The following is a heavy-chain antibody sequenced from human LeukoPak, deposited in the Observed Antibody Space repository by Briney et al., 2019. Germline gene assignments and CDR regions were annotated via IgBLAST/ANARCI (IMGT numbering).Heavy chain of an antibody. CDR2: ISAYNGNT. CDR3: ARGGYCSSTSCYYYYYGMDA. V-gene: IGHV1-18*01. J-gene: IGHJ6*02. D-gene: IGHD2-2*01. CDR1: GYTFTSYG. Sequence: ASVKVSCKASGYTFTSYGISWVRQAPGQGLEWMGWISAYNGNTNYAQKLQGRVTMTTDTSTSTAYMELRSLRSDDTAVYYCARGGYCSSTSCYYYYYGMDAWGQGTTVTVSS.